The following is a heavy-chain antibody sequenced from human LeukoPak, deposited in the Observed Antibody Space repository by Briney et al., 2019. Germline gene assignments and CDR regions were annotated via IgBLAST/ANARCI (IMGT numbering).Heavy chain of an antibody. D-gene: IGHD2-2*01. CDR1: RGTFSSYA. CDR2: IIPMFATA. CDR3: ARGARHKYCSSAGCYRGWFDP. V-gene: IGHV1-69*13. Sequence: SVKVSCKASRGTFSSYAISWVRQAPGQGLEWMGGIIPMFATANYAQKFQGRVTITADESTSTAYMELSSLRSEDTAVYYCARGARHKYCSSAGCYRGWFDPWGQGTLVTVSS. J-gene: IGHJ5*02.